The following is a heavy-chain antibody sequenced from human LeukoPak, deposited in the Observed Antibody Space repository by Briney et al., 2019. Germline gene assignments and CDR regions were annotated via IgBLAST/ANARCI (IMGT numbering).Heavy chain of an antibody. V-gene: IGHV3-74*01. Sequence: PGGSLRLSSGAPGFNFRSYWMHWVRQAPGKGLVWVSLIDGDGGSAIYADSVKGRFTISRDNSKNTLYLQMNSLRAEDTAVYYCAKDGSGYYDFDYWGQGTLVTVSS. J-gene: IGHJ4*02. CDR3: AKDGSGYYDFDY. CDR1: GFNFRSYW. D-gene: IGHD3-3*01. CDR2: IDGDGGSA.